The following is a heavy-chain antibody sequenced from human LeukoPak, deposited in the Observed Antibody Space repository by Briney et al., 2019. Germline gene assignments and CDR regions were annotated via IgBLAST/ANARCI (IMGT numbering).Heavy chain of an antibody. CDR2: ISSSSSYI. CDR1: GFTFSSYG. Sequence: GGSLRLSCAASGFTFSSYGMSWVRQAPGKGLEWVSSISSSSSYIYYADSVKGRFTISRDNAKNSLYLQMNSLRAEDTAVYYCAREFGDILTGYSFDYWGQGTLVTVSS. CDR3: AREFGDILTGYSFDY. D-gene: IGHD3-9*01. J-gene: IGHJ4*02. V-gene: IGHV3-21*01.